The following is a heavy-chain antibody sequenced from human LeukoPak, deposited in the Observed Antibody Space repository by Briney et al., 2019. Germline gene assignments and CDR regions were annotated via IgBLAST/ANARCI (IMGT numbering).Heavy chain of an antibody. J-gene: IGHJ3*02. CDR3: ARPSSGWGVDDAFDI. D-gene: IGHD6-19*01. CDR2: IYPGDSDT. CDR1: GYSFTSYW. Sequence: GESLKISCKGSGYSFTSYWIGWVRQMPGKGLEWMGIIYPGDSDTRYSPSFQGQVTISADKSISTAYLQWSSLKASDTAMYYCARPSSGWGVDDAFDIWGQGTMVTVSS. V-gene: IGHV5-51*01.